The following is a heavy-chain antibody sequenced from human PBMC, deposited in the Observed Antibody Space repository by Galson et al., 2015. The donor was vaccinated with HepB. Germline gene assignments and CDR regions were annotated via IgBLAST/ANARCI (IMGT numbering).Heavy chain of an antibody. J-gene: IGHJ4*02. Sequence: LSLTCAVYGGSFSGYYWSWIRQPPGKGLEWIGEINHSGSTNYNPSLKSRVTISVDTSKNQFSLKLSSVTAADTAVYYCASGSGYERAQGYWGQGTLVTVSS. D-gene: IGHD5-12*01. CDR2: INHSGST. CDR3: ASGSGYERAQGY. V-gene: IGHV4-34*01. CDR1: GGSFSGYY.